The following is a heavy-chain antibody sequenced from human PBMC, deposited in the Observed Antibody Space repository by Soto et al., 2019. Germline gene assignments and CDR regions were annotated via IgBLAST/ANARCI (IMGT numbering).Heavy chain of an antibody. CDR1: GASVSSGSFY. Sequence: SETLSLTCSVSGASVSSGSFYWSWIRQPPGKGLEWIGFIYNNETFNYNPSLKSRVTLSVDTSKHQFSLKLSSVTAADTAVYYCARVPLRYGSSHNFDSWGQGALVTVSS. V-gene: IGHV4-61*01. CDR3: ARVPLRYGSSHNFDS. J-gene: IGHJ4*02. CDR2: IYNNETF. D-gene: IGHD6-19*01.